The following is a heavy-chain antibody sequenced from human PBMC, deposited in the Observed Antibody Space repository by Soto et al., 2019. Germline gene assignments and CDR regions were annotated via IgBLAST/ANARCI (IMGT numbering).Heavy chain of an antibody. J-gene: IGHJ4*02. CDR1: GFTISSNA. D-gene: IGHD1-1*01. CDR3: AKDKPGTTSFDY. V-gene: IGHV3-23*01. CDR2: ISERGDTT. Sequence: GGSLRLSCAASGFTISSNAMYWVRQAPGKGLEWVSGISERGDTTHYADSVKGQSTISRDTSKNTLYLQLNTLRADDTAVYYCAKDKPGTTSFDYWGQGTLVTVSS.